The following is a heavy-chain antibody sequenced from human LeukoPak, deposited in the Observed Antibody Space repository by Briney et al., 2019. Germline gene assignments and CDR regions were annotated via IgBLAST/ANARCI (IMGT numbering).Heavy chain of an antibody. CDR2: INPNSGGT. D-gene: IGHD3-22*01. V-gene: IGHV1-2*02. CDR1: GYTFSGYF. Sequence: GASVKVSCKASGYTFSGYFMHWVRQAPGQGLEWMGWINPNSGGTNYAQRFQGRVTMTRDTSLSTAYMELSGLKSDDSAIYFCARDQYYDSRPLEYWGEGTLVTVS. CDR3: ARDQYYDSRPLEY. J-gene: IGHJ4*02.